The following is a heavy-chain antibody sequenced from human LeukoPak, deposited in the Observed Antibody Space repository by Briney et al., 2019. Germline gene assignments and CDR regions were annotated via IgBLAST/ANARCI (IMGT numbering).Heavy chain of an antibody. J-gene: IGHJ3*02. CDR1: GFTVSTNY. Sequence: GGSLRLSCAASGFTVSTNYMSLVRQAPGKGLEWVSVIYSGGSTYYADSVKGRFTISRDNSKNTLYLQMNSLRAEDTAVYYCARVQGETLPTNAFDIWGQGTMVTGSS. V-gene: IGHV3-66*01. D-gene: IGHD5-12*01. CDR2: IYSGGST. CDR3: ARVQGETLPTNAFDI.